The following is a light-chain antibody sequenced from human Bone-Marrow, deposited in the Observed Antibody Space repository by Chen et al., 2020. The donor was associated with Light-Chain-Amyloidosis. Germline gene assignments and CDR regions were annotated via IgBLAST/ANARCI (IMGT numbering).Light chain of an antibody. Sequence: ALTQPPSVSGSPGQSVSISCTGTSSDVGGYDFVSWYQKHPVKAPKLMIYDVSKRPSGVPDRFSGSKSGNTASLTISGLQADDEADYYCCSYAGSYSLYVFGSGTKVTVL. CDR2: DVS. J-gene: IGLJ1*01. V-gene: IGLV2-11*01. CDR3: CSYAGSYSLYV. CDR1: SSDVGGYDF.